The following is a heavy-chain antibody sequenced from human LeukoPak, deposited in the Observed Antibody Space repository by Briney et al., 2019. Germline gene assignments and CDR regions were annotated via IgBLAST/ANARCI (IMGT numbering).Heavy chain of an antibody. D-gene: IGHD2-2*02. V-gene: IGHV4-39*01. CDR1: GGSISSSSYY. CDR2: IYYSGST. Sequence: SETLSLTCTVSGGSISSSSYYWGWIRQPPGKGLEWIGSIYYSGSTYYNPSLKSRVTTSVDTSKNQFSLKLSSVTAADTAVYYCARPIPGYYYYYMDVWGKGTTVTVSS. J-gene: IGHJ6*03. CDR3: ARPIPGYYYYYMDV.